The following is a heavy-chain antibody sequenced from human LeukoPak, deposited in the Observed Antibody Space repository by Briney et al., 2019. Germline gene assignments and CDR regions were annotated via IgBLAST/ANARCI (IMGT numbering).Heavy chain of an antibody. CDR3: AREGGIARPPYLYYYIDV. Sequence: ASVKVSCKASGYSFTRHYMHWVRQAPGQGLEWLGLINPSGSWTLYAQKFQGRVSMTRDMSTTTAYMELRSLRSDDTAVYYCAREGGIARPPYLYYYIDVWGKGTTVTVSS. J-gene: IGHJ6*03. D-gene: IGHD6-6*01. CDR2: INPSGSWT. CDR1: GYSFTRHY. V-gene: IGHV1-46*01.